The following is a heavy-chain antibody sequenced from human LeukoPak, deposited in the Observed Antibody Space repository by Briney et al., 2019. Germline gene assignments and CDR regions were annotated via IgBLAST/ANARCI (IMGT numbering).Heavy chain of an antibody. Sequence: GGSLRLSCAASRFTFSSYEMNWVRQAPGKGLEWVSYISSTGTNIYYADSVKGRFTISRDNAKNSLFLQMNSLRDEDTAVYYCARVEKQALDYWGQGTVVTVSS. D-gene: IGHD5-24*01. V-gene: IGHV3-48*03. CDR1: RFTFSSYE. CDR3: ARVEKQALDY. J-gene: IGHJ4*02. CDR2: ISSTGTNI.